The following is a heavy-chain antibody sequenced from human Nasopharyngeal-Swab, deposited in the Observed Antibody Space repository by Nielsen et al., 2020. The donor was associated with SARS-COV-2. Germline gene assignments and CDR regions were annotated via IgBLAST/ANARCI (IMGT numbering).Heavy chain of an antibody. Sequence: SLKISCAASGFTFDDYAMHWVRQAPGKGLEWVSGISWNSGSIGYADSVKGRFTISSDNAKNSLYLQMNSLRAEDTALYYCASGDSSGYYSDYWGQGTLVTVSS. CDR1: GFTFDDYA. J-gene: IGHJ4*02. CDR3: ASGDSSGYYSDY. CDR2: ISWNSGSI. V-gene: IGHV3-9*01. D-gene: IGHD3-22*01.